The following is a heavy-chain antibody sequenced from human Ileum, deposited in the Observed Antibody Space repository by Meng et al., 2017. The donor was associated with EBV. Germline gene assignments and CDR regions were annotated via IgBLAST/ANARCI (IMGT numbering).Heavy chain of an antibody. Sequence: VRLQGWGPGRVRASGTRSLTCAVSGGSISSSNWWGWVRQPPGKGLEWIGEIYHSGGTNYNPFHKSRVTISVDKSKNQFSLNLSSVTAADTAVYYCARVGQWLPIDYWGQGTLVTVSS. CDR2: IYHSGGT. D-gene: IGHD6-19*01. CDR3: ARVGQWLPIDY. V-gene: IGHV4-4*02. J-gene: IGHJ4*02. CDR1: GGSISSSNW.